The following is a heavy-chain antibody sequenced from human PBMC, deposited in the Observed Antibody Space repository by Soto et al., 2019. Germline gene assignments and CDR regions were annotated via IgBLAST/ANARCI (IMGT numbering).Heavy chain of an antibody. Sequence: SSVKVSCKASGGTFSSYAISWVRQAPGQGLEWMGGIIPIFGTANYAQKFQGRVTITADESTSTAYMELSSLRSEDTAVYYCARGYHPPHQQNYYYYGMDVWGQGTTVTVSS. D-gene: IGHD2-2*01. J-gene: IGHJ6*02. CDR3: ARGYHPPHQQNYYYYGMDV. CDR1: GGTFSSYA. V-gene: IGHV1-69*13. CDR2: IIPIFGTA.